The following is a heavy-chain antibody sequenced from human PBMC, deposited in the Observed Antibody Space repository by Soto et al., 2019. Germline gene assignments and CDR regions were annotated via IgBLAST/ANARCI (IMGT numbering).Heavy chain of an antibody. CDR1: GGSISSYY. V-gene: IGHV4-59*01. D-gene: IGHD3-10*01. CDR2: IYYSGST. CDR3: ARGGFGELFGAFDI. J-gene: IGHJ3*02. Sequence: SETLSLTCTVSGGSISSYYWSWIRQPPGKGLEWIGYIYYSGSTNYNPSLKSRVTISVDTSKNQFSLKLGSVTAADTAVYYCARGGFGELFGAFDIWGQGTMVTVSS.